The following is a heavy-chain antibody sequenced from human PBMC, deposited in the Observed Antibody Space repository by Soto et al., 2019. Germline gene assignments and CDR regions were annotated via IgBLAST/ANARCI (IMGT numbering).Heavy chain of an antibody. CDR1: GGTFSSYA. V-gene: IGHV1-69*01. J-gene: IGHJ5*02. CDR3: ARGIHIAPAFYWFYP. CDR2: LIPIFGTA. D-gene: IGHD6-13*01. Sequence: QVQLVQSGAEVKKPWSSVKVSCKASGGTFSSYAISWVRQAPGQGLQWMGGLIPIFGTANYAKKFQGRVTITTDESTSTAYMELGSLRSEDTAVYDCARGIHIAPAFYWFYPWGQGTLVTVSS.